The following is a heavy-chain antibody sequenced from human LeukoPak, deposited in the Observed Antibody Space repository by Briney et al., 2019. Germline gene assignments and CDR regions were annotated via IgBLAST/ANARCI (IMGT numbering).Heavy chain of an antibody. CDR3: AKDWSCDY. CDR2: ISDRGDKT. V-gene: IGHV3-23*01. J-gene: IGHJ4*02. Sequence: PGGSLRLSCAASAFTFDDYGMTWVRQVPGKGLEWVSAISDRGDKTHYADSVKGRFIISRDNSKNTLSLQMNSLGAGDTAIYYCAKDWSCDYWGQGTLVTVSS. CDR1: AFTFDDYG. D-gene: IGHD3-10*01.